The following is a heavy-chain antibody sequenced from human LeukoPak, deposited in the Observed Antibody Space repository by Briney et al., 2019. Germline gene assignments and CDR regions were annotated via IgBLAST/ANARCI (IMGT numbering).Heavy chain of an antibody. V-gene: IGHV1-46*01. J-gene: IGHJ5*02. D-gene: IGHD2-2*02. CDR1: GYTFTSYY. CDR3: ARDGVPAAIRRHWFDP. CDR2: INPSGGST. Sequence: ASVKVSCKASGYTFTSYYMHWVRQAPGQGLEWMGIINPSGGSTSYAQKFQGRVTMTRDTSTSTVYMELSSLRSEDAAVYYCARDGVPAAIRRHWFDPWGQGTLVTVSS.